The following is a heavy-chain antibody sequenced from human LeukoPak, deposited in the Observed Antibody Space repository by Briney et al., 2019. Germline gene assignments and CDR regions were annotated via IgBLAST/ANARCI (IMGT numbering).Heavy chain of an antibody. CDR3: AKAFLPLVVSAFDI. CDR2: ISTNGGST. D-gene: IGHD3-22*01. J-gene: IGHJ3*02. Sequence: PGGSLRLSCAASGFTFSSYAMHWVRQAPGKGLEYVSGISTNGGSTYYADSVKGRFTISRDNSKNTLYLQMNSLRAEDTAVYYCAKAFLPLVVSAFDIWGQGTMVTVSS. CDR1: GFTFSSYA. V-gene: IGHV3-64*02.